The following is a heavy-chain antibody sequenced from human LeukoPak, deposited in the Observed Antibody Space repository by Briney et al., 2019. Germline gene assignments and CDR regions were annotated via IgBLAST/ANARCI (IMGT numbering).Heavy chain of an antibody. CDR2: IRYDGSNK. J-gene: IGHJ4*02. CDR3: ANLMGYGGNSESFDY. D-gene: IGHD4-23*01. V-gene: IGHV3-30*02. CDR1: GFTFSSYG. Sequence: GGSLRLSCAASGFTFSSYGMHWVRQAPGKGLEWVAFIRYDGSNKYYADSVKGRFTISRDNSKNTLYLQMNSLRAEDTAVYHCANLMGYGGNSESFDYWGQGTLVTVSS.